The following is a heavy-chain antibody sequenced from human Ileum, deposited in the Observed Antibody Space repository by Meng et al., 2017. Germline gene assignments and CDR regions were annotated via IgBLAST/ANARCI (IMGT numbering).Heavy chain of an antibody. CDR2: VYHSGST. Sequence: QLQLQGSGPGRVKPSDTLSLPCAVSDGSIESNNWWTWIRQPPGQGLEWIGEVYHSGSTHYNPSLQSRVTISIDNSKNRFSLSLNSVTAADTAIYYCARADYVRYFDLWGRGTLVTVSS. CDR3: ARADYVRYFDL. J-gene: IGHJ2*01. V-gene: IGHV4-4*02. D-gene: IGHD3-10*02. CDR1: DGSIESNNW.